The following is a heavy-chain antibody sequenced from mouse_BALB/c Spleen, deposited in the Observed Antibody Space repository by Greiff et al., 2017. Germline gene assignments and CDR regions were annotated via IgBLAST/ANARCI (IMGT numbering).Heavy chain of an antibody. J-gene: IGHJ3*01. V-gene: IGHV3-8*02. CDR2: ISYSGST. Sequence: EVQLQQSGPSLVKPSQTLSLTCSVTGDSITSGYWNWIRKFPGNKLEYMGYISYSGSTYYNPSLKSRISITRDTSKNQYYLQLNSVTTEDTATYYCARYSSGLAWFAYWGQGTLVTVSA. CDR3: ARYSSGLAWFAY. D-gene: IGHD3-1*01. CDR1: GDSITSGY.